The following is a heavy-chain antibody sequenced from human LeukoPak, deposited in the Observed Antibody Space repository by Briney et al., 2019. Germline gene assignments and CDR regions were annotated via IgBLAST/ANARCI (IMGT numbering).Heavy chain of an antibody. V-gene: IGHV4-34*01. J-gene: IGHJ4*02. CDR3: ARQASMGFDY. CDR2: INHSGST. Sequence: SETLSLTCAVYGGSFSGYYWNWIRQPPGKGLEWIGEINHSGSTNYNPSLKSRVTISVDTSKNQFSLKLSSVTAADTAVYYCARQASMGFDYWGQGTLVTVSS. CDR1: GGSFSGYY.